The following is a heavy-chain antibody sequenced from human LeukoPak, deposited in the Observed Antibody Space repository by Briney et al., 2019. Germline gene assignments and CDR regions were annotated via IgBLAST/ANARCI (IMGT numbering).Heavy chain of an antibody. CDR3: AKTGWADPHYYGSGRGYYYYGMDV. V-gene: IGHV3-9*01. Sequence: PGRSLRLSCAASGFTFDDYAMHWVRQAPGKGLEWVSGISWNSGNKGYADSVKGRFTISRDNAKNSLYLQMNSLRAEDTALYYCAKTGWADPHYYGSGRGYYYYGMDVWGQGTTVTVSS. J-gene: IGHJ6*02. D-gene: IGHD3-10*01. CDR1: GFTFDDYA. CDR2: ISWNSGNK.